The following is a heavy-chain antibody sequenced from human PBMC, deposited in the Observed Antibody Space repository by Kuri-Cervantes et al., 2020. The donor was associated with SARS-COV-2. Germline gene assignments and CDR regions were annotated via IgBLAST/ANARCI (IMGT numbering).Heavy chain of an antibody. CDR2: IGYDGSDK. CDR1: GFTFSRYG. J-gene: IGHJ3*02. V-gene: IGHV3-30*02. D-gene: IGHD3-3*01. CDR3: AKAYYDFWSGPWGGFDI. Sequence: GESLKISCAASGFTFSRYGIHWVRQAPGKGLQWVAFIGYDGSDKYYADSVKGRFTISRDSSKNTLDMQMNSLRAEDTAVYFCAKAYYDFWSGPWGGFDIWGQGTVVTVSS.